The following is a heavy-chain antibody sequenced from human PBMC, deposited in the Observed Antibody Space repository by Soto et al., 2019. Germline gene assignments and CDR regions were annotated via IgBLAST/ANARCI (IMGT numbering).Heavy chain of an antibody. D-gene: IGHD4-4*01. CDR3: ATAEYSNHYYFFMDV. Sequence: PSETLSLTCTVSGGSISSYYWSWIRQPPGKGLEWIGYIYYSGSTNYNPSFKSRVTMSVDTSKSQFSLKLSSVTAADTAVYYCATAEYSNHYYFFMDVWGKGTTVTVSS. V-gene: IGHV4-59*01. CDR1: GGSISSYY. J-gene: IGHJ6*03. CDR2: IYYSGST.